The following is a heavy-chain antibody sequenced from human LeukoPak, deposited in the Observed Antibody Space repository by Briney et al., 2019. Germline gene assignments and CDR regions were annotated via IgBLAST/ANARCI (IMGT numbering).Heavy chain of an antibody. CDR1: GYIFTGHY. V-gene: IGHV1-2*02. D-gene: IGHD3-10*01. CDR2: INLNSGGT. CDR3: ARVVWFGELSDAFDI. J-gene: IGHJ3*02. Sequence: ASVKVSCKAFGYIFTGHYIHWVRQTPGQGFEWMGWINLNSGGTKYAQKFEGRVTVTRDTSISTAYMELSSLRSEDTAVYYCARVVWFGELSDAFDIWGQGTMVTVSS.